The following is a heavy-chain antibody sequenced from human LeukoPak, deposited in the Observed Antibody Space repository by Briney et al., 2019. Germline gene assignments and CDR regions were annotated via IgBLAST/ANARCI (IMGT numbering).Heavy chain of an antibody. J-gene: IGHJ6*04. V-gene: IGHV3-23*01. CDR1: EFTFRTYV. CDR2: ISGSGGNT. CDR3: AREWNYYGSGIMDV. D-gene: IGHD3-10*01. Sequence: GGSLRLSCAASEFTFRTYVMSWVRQAPGKGLEWVSAISGSGGNTYYADSVKSRFTISRDNSKNTLYLQMNSLRAEDTAVYYCAREWNYYGSGIMDVWGKGTTVTVSS.